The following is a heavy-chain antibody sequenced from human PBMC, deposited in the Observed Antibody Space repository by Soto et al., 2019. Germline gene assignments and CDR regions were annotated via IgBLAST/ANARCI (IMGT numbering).Heavy chain of an antibody. Sequence: QVQLVESGGGVVQPGRSLRLSCAASGFTFNTYGMHWVRQAPGKGLEWVAVISYDGSNKYYAASVKGRFTISRDNSQNTLYLEMNRLRAEDTAVYYCAKGLRETATTVCDHWGQGSLVTVSS. J-gene: IGHJ4*02. CDR2: ISYDGSNK. D-gene: IGHD4-17*01. CDR3: AKGLRETATTVCDH. V-gene: IGHV3-30*18. CDR1: GFTFNTYG.